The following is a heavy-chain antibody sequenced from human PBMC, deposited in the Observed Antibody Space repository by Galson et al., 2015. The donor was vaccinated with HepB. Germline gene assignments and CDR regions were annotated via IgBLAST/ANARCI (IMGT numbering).Heavy chain of an antibody. V-gene: IGHV3-48*03. CDR3: VRPHQGWGTTDY. CDR2: ISSSSSTI. CDR1: GFDFSTHE. Sequence: SLRLSCAASGFDFSTHEMNWVRQAPGKGLEWISYISSSSSTIYYAASVKGRFTISRDNAKNSLYLQMNSLRAEDTAVYFCVRPHQGWGTTDYWGQGTLVT. D-gene: IGHD3-16*01. J-gene: IGHJ4*02.